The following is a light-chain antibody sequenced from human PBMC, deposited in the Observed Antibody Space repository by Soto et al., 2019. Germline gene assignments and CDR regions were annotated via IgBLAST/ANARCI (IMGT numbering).Light chain of an antibody. V-gene: IGKV3-11*01. CDR2: EAS. J-gene: IGKJ2*02. CDR1: QSVSSY. CDR3: QQRSNWPRGT. Sequence: EIVLTQSPATLSLSPGERATLPCRASQSVSSYLAWYQQKPGQAPRLLIYEASNRATGIPARFSGSGSGTDFTLTISSLEPEDCGVYYCQQRSNWPRGTFGQGTKLEIK.